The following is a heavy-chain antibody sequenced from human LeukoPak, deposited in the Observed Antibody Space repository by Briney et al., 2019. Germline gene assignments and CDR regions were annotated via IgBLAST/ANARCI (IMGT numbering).Heavy chain of an antibody. V-gene: IGHV3-23*01. J-gene: IGHJ4*02. CDR1: GFTYSSHA. D-gene: IGHD1-26*01. CDR3: AKDGGPSSSGSQFFNY. CDR2: ISASGGTS. Sequence: PGGSLRLSCAASGFTYSSHAMSWVRQTPGKGLQWVSSISASGGTSKYADSVRGRFTISRDNSKNTLYLQMDSLRVEDTAVYYCAKDGGPSSSGSQFFNYWGQGALVTVSS.